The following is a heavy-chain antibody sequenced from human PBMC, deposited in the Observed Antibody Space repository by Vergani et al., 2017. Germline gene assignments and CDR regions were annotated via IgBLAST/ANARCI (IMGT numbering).Heavy chain of an antibody. V-gene: IGHV3-30-3*01. CDR1: GFTFSDYY. J-gene: IGHJ4*02. CDR2: ISYDGSNK. Sequence: QVQMVESGGGLVKPGGSLRLSCAASGFTFSDYYMSWIRQAPGKGLEWVAVISYDGSNKYYADSVKGRFTISRDNSKNTLYLQMNSLRAEDTAVYYCARGESPDALDYWGQGTLVTVSS. CDR3: ARGESPDALDY.